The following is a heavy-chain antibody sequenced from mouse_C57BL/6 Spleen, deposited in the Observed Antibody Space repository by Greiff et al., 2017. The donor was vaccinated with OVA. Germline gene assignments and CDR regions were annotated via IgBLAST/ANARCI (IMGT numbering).Heavy chain of an antibody. V-gene: IGHV1-26*01. D-gene: IGHD3-3*01. Sequence: EVQLQQSGPELVKPGASVKISCKASGYTFTDYYMNWVKQSHGKSLEWIGDINPNNGGTSYNQKFKGKATLTVDKSSSTAYMELRSLNSEDSAVYYCARRAYFDYWGQGTTLTVSS. J-gene: IGHJ2*01. CDR3: ARRAYFDY. CDR2: INPNNGGT. CDR1: GYTFTDYY.